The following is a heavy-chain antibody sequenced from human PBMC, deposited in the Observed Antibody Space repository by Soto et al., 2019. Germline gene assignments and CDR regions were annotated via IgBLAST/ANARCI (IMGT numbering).Heavy chain of an antibody. Sequence: QVQLQESGPGLVKPSQTLSLTCTVSGGSISSGDYYSSWIRQPPGKGLEWIGYIYYSGSTYYNSSLKRRVTISVDTSKNQFSVKLSAVTAAVTAVYYCAREVWQWEPRGFDFWGEGTLVTVSS. V-gene: IGHV4-30-4*01. CDR1: GGSISSGDYY. CDR3: AREVWQWEPRGFDF. J-gene: IGHJ4*02. CDR2: IYYSGST. D-gene: IGHD1-26*01.